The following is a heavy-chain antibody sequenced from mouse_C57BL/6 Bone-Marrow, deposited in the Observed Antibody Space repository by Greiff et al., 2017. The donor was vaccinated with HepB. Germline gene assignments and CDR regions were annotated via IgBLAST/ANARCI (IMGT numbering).Heavy chain of an antibody. V-gene: IGHV7-3*01. CDR2: IRNKANGYTT. D-gene: IGHD2-3*01. J-gene: IGHJ3*01. Sequence: EVKLVESGGGLVQPGGSLSLSCAASGFTFTDYYMSWVRQPPGRALEWLGFIRNKANGYTTEYSASVKGRFTISRDNSQSILYLHMNALRAEDSATYYCARYVGQYDGYSFAYWGQGTLVTVSA. CDR1: GFTFTDYY. CDR3: ARYVGQYDGYSFAY.